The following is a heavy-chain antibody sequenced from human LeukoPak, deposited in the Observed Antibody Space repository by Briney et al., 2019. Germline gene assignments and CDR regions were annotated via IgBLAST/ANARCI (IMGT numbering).Heavy chain of an antibody. J-gene: IGHJ4*02. CDR2: IYSGSSST. D-gene: IGHD6-19*01. V-gene: IGHV3-53*04. Sequence: GGSLRLSCAASGFTVSSNYMIWVRQAPGKGLEWVSVIYSGSSSTYYTDSVKGRFTISRQNSKNTLNLQMNSLRAEDTAVYHCARVGSGWYDFDYWGQGTLVTVSS. CDR3: ARVGSGWYDFDY. CDR1: GFTVSSNY.